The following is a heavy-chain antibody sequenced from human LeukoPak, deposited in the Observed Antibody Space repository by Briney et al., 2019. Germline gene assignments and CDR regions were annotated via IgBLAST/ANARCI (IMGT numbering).Heavy chain of an antibody. CDR2: INPSGGST. CDR3: ARDVHCSGGTCLTNDPALDI. D-gene: IGHD2-15*01. Sequence: ASVKVSCKASGYTFTSYYMHWVRQAPGQGLEWMGIINPSGGSTSYAQKVQGRVTMTTDTSTSTAYMELRSLRSDDTAVYYCARDVHCSGGTCLTNDPALDIWGQGTMVTVSS. J-gene: IGHJ3*02. V-gene: IGHV1-46*01. CDR1: GYTFTSYY.